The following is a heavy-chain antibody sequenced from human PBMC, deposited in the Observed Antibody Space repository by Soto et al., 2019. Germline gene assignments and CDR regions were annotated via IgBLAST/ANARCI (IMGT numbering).Heavy chain of an antibody. Sequence: QVQLVQSGAEVKKTGSSVKLSCKASGGTFSSYAFSWVRQAPRQGLEWMGGIIPMFRTPNYAQKFRDRVTITADESTTTLYMELTGLKSDDTALYFCASMPSVILNSYGFGTPFDSWGQGTMVTVSS. D-gene: IGHD2-2*01. CDR1: GGTFSSYA. CDR2: IIPMFRTP. CDR3: ASMPSVILNSYGFGTPFDS. J-gene: IGHJ3*02. V-gene: IGHV1-69*12.